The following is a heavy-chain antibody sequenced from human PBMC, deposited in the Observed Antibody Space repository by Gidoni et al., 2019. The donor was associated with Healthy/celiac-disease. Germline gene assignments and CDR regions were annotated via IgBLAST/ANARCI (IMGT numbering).Heavy chain of an antibody. CDR3: TTTTQRGFGELFSTDYYYYMDV. J-gene: IGHJ6*03. V-gene: IGHV3-15*01. CDR2: IKSKTDGGTT. D-gene: IGHD3-10*01. Sequence: EWVGRIKSKTDGGTTDYAAPVKGRFTISRDDSKNTLYLQMNSLKTEDTAVYYCTTTTQRGFGELFSTDYYYYMDVWGKGTTVTVSS.